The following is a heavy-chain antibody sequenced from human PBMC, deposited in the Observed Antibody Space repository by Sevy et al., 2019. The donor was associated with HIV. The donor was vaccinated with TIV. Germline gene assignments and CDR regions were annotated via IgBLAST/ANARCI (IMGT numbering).Heavy chain of an antibody. CDR3: AERTNGVFYYGMDV. CDR1: GDSVSSIRTS. CDR2: TYYRSKGYN. D-gene: IGHD2-8*01. Sequence: SQTLSLTCAISGDSVSSIRTSWNWIRQSPSRGLEWLGRTYYRSKGYNDYATSVKSRITINADTSKNQVSLQLNSLTPEETALYYCAERTNGVFYYGMDVWGQGTTVTVSS. J-gene: IGHJ6*02. V-gene: IGHV6-1*01.